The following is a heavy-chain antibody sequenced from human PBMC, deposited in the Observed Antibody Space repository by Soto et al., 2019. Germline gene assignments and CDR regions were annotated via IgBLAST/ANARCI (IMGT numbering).Heavy chain of an antibody. CDR3: ARPLTPLRGTDAFDI. CDR1: GGSISSGDYY. Sequence: PSETLSLTCTVSGGSISSGDYYWSWIRQPPGKGLEWIGVIYYSGITYYNPSLESRLFMSVDTSKNQFSLKVSSVTAADTAVYYCARPLTPLRGTDAFDIWGQGTMVTVS. J-gene: IGHJ3*02. D-gene: IGHD1-1*01. CDR2: IYYSGIT. V-gene: IGHV4-30-4*08.